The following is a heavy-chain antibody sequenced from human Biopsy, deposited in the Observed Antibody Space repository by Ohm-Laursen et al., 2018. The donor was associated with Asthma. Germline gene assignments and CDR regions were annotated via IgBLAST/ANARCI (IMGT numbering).Heavy chain of an antibody. CDR2: VFWSGST. CDR3: ARVVSYGDIYFGIDV. V-gene: IGHV4-30-4*01. J-gene: IGHJ6*02. Sequence: SQTLSLTCRVSGGYTGSSDHHWAWIRQAPGRGLEWNGFVFWSGSTHYRRSLKSRVSISIDTATNEFSMKLWSVTAADTAVYFCARVVSYGDIYFGIDVWGPGNTVVVS. D-gene: IGHD4-17*01. CDR1: GGYTGSSDHH.